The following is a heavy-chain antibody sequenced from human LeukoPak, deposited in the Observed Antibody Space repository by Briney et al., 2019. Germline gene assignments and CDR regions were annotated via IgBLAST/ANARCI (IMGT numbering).Heavy chain of an antibody. Sequence: SVKVSCKASGGTLSSYAISWVRQAPGQGLEWMGGLIPIFGTANYAQKFQGRVTITADESTSTAYVELSSLRSEDTAVYYCARGGPYDYVWGSYRPDFDYWGQGTLVTVPS. V-gene: IGHV1-69*13. D-gene: IGHD3-16*02. CDR3: ARGGPYDYVWGSYRPDFDY. CDR2: LIPIFGTA. J-gene: IGHJ4*02. CDR1: GGTLSSYA.